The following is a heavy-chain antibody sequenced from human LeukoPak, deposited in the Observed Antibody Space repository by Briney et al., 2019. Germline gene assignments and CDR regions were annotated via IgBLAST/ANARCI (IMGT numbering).Heavy chain of an antibody. CDR2: IHPDGSIT. D-gene: IGHD2-21*02. CDR3: AARLPLYGMDV. CDR1: GFTISNYW. Sequence: GGSLRLSCVGSGFTISNYWMHWVRQAPGTGLVWVSRIHPDGSITTYADSVKGRFTISRDNAKNTLYLQMNSLRAEDAAVYYCAARLPLYGMDVWGQGTTVTVSS. V-gene: IGHV3-74*03. J-gene: IGHJ6*02.